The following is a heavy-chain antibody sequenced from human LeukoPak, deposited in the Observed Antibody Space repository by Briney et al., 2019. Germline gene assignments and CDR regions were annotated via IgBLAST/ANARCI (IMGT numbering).Heavy chain of an antibody. Sequence: GGSLRLSCAASGFTFSSYAMHWVRQAPGKGLEWVAVISYDGSNKYYADSVEGRFTISRDNLRNTLYMQMNSLRDEDTALYYCAIMHGYYDGSGYWVQWGQGTLVTVSS. V-gene: IGHV3-30*07. J-gene: IGHJ1*01. D-gene: IGHD3-22*01. CDR1: GFTFSSYA. CDR2: ISYDGSNK. CDR3: AIMHGYYDGSGYWVQ.